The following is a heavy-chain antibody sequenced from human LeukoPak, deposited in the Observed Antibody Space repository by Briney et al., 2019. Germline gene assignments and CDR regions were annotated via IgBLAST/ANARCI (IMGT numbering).Heavy chain of an antibody. D-gene: IGHD6-19*01. CDR1: GYTFTSYG. CDR2: ISAYNGNT. Sequence: ASVKVSCKASGYTFTSYGISWVRQAPGQGFEWMGWISAYNGNTNYAQKLQGRVTMTTDTSTSTAYMELRSLRSDDTAVYYCARGPRIAVAGTPPDYWGQGTLVTVSS. CDR3: ARGPRIAVAGTPPDY. J-gene: IGHJ4*02. V-gene: IGHV1-18*01.